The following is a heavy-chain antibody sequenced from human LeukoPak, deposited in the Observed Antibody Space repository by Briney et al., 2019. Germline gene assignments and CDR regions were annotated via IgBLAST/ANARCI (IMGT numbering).Heavy chain of an antibody. Sequence: PGGSLRLSCAASGFTFSSYAMRWVRQAPGKGLEWVAVISYDGSNKYYADSVKGRFTISRDNSKNTLYLQMDTLRAEDTAVYYCAKDAALYPFFFDYWGQGTLVTVSS. CDR1: GFTFSSYA. D-gene: IGHD3-16*01. CDR2: ISYDGSNK. CDR3: AKDAALYPFFFDY. J-gene: IGHJ4*02. V-gene: IGHV3-30*04.